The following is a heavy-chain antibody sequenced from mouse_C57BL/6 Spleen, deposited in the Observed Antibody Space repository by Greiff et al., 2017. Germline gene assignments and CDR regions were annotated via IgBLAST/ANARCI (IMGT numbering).Heavy chain of an antibody. CDR2: IYPGSGNT. CDR1: GYTFTDYY. V-gene: IGHV1-76*01. Sequence: QVQLQQSGAELVRPGASVKLSCKASGYTFTDYYINWGKQRPGQGLEWIARIYPGSGNTYYNEKFKGKATLTAEKSSSTAYMQLSSLTSEDSAVYFCARQGGSSPYWYFDVWGTGTTVTVSS. J-gene: IGHJ1*03. CDR3: ARQGGSSPYWYFDV. D-gene: IGHD1-1*01.